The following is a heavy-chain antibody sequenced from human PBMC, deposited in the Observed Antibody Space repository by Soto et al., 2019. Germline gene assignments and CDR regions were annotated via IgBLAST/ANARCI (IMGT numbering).Heavy chain of an antibody. CDR2: IYYSGST. V-gene: IGHV4-30-4*01. CDR1: GGSISSGDYY. Sequence: ASETLSLTCTVSGGSISSGDYYWSWIRQPPGKGLEWIGYIYYSGSTYYNPSLKSRVTISVDTSKNQFSLKLSSVTAADTAVYYCARGVTTHLVMITFGGGGAFDIWGQGTMVTVSS. D-gene: IGHD3-16*01. CDR3: ARGVTTHLVMITFGGGGAFDI. J-gene: IGHJ3*02.